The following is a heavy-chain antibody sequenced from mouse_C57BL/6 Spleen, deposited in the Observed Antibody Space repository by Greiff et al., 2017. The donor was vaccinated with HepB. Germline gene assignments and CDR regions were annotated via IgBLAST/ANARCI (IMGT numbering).Heavy chain of an antibody. Sequence: DVKLVESGGGLVKPGGSLKLSCAASGFTFSDYGMHWVRQAPEKGLEWVAYISSGSSTIYYADTVKGRFTISRDNAKNTLFLQMTSLRYEDTAMYYCARSSNYCGSSPWFAYWGQGTLVTVSA. V-gene: IGHV5-17*01. D-gene: IGHD1-1*01. CDR1: GFTFSDYG. CDR3: ARSSNYCGSSPWFAY. CDR2: ISSGSSTI. J-gene: IGHJ3*01.